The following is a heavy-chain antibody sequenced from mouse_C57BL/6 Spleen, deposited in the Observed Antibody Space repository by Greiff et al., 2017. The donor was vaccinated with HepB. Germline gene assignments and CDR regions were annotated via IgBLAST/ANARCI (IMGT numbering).Heavy chain of an antibody. CDR2: IHPNSGGT. CDR1: GYTFTSYW. D-gene: IGHD1-1*01. CDR3: ARTSYYYGSSWYFDV. Sequence: QVQLQQPGAELVKPGASVKLSCKASGYTFTSYWMHWVKQRPGQGLEWIGMIHPNSGGTNYNEKFKSKATLTVDKSSSTAYMQLSSLTSEDSAVYYCARTSYYYGSSWYFDVWGTGTTVTVSS. V-gene: IGHV1-64*01. J-gene: IGHJ1*03.